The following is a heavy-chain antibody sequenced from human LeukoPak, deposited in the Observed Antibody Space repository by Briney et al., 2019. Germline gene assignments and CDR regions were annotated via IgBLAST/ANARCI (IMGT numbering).Heavy chain of an antibody. CDR3: ARSQYSGYDRDAFDI. CDR1: GYTFTSYY. Sequence: ASVKVSCKASGYTFTSYYMHWVRQAPGQGLGWMGIINPSGGSTSYAQKFQGRVTMTRDMSTSTVYMELSSLRSEDTAVYYCARSQYSGYDRDAFDIWGQGTMVTVSS. J-gene: IGHJ3*02. V-gene: IGHV1-46*01. D-gene: IGHD5-12*01. CDR2: INPSGGST.